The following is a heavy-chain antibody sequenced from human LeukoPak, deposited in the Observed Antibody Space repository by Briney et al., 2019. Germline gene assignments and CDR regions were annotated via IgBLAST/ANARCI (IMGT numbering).Heavy chain of an antibody. Sequence: GESLRLSCAASGFTFSTYDMHWVRQASGKGLEWLASIGTAGDTYYLGSVKGRFTISRENAKNSLYLQMNSLRAGDTAVNYCVRGAEGFDPWGQGTLVTVSS. CDR3: VRGAEGFDP. V-gene: IGHV3-13*01. CDR2: IGTAGDT. J-gene: IGHJ5*02. CDR1: GFTFSTYD.